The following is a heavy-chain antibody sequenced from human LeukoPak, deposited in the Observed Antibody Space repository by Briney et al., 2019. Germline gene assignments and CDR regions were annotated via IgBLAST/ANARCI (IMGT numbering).Heavy chain of an antibody. D-gene: IGHD3-10*01. Sequence: KPSETLSLTCTVSGGSISSSSYYWGWIRQPPGKGLQWIGSIYYSGSTYYYPSLKSRVTISVDTSKNQFSLKLGSVTAADTAVYYCARGITMVRGAFNWFDPWGQGTLVTVSS. CDR3: ARGITMVRGAFNWFDP. V-gene: IGHV4-39*01. J-gene: IGHJ5*02. CDR1: GGSISSSSYY. CDR2: IYYSGST.